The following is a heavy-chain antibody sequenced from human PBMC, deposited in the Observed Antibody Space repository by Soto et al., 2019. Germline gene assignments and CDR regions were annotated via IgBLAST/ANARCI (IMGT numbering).Heavy chain of an antibody. Sequence: GGSLKRSCAASGFTFSSYIMNWVRQAPGKGLEWVSSININSGYIYYADSVKGRFTISRDNAKNSLYLQMNSLRAEDTALYYCARDAGGYCSGGSCYRYYYYGMDVWGQGTTVTVSS. CDR1: GFTFSSYI. D-gene: IGHD2-15*01. J-gene: IGHJ6*02. V-gene: IGHV3-21*01. CDR3: ARDAGGYCSGGSCYRYYYYGMDV. CDR2: ININSGYI.